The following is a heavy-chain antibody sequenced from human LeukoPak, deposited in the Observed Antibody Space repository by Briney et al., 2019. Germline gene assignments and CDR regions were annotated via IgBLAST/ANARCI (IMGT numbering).Heavy chain of an antibody. CDR2: ISGSGGST. CDR1: GFTFSSYG. D-gene: IGHD4-17*01. CDR3: ARSASVNTVTTYVYAFDI. Sequence: GGSLRLSCAASGFTFSSYGMSWVRQAPGKGLEWVSGISGSGGSTYYADSVKGRFTISRDNSKNTLYLQMNSLRAEDTAVYYCARSASVNTVTTYVYAFDIWGQGTMVTVSS. V-gene: IGHV3-23*01. J-gene: IGHJ3*02.